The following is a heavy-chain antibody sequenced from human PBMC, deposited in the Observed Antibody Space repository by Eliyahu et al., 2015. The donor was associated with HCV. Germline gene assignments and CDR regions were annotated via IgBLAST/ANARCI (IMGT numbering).Heavy chain of an antibody. J-gene: IGHJ4*02. CDR3: AGRLNYYDSSGYSRGYFDY. CDR1: GGSISSSNW. V-gene: IGHV4-4*02. D-gene: IGHD3-22*01. Sequence: QVQLQESGPGLVKSSGTLSLTCAVSGGSISSSNWWSWVRQPPGKGLEWIGEIYHSGSTNYNPSLKSRVTISVDKSKNQFSLKLSSVTAXDTAVYYCAGRLNYYDSSGYSRGYFDYWGQGTLVTVSS. CDR2: IYHSGST.